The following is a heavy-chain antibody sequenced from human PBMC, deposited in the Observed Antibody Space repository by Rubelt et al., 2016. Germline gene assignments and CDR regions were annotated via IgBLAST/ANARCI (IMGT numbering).Heavy chain of an antibody. V-gene: IGHV3-30*02. CDR3: AKDSRYSGSYWDFDY. CDR1: GFSFSSHG. J-gene: IGHJ4*02. D-gene: IGHD1-26*01. Sequence: GGSLRLSCAASGFSFSSHGMNWVRQAPGRGLEWVAFILYDGSDKKYGDSVKGRFTISRDNYKNTLYLQMNSLRVEDTAVYYCAKDSRYSGSYWDFDYWGQGTLVTVSS. CDR2: ILYDGSDK.